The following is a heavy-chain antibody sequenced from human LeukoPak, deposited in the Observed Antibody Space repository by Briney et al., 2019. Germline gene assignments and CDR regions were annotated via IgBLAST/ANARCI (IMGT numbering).Heavy chain of an antibody. CDR1: GGSIRSYY. CDR3: ARKYNSSLCFDY. J-gene: IGHJ4*02. V-gene: IGHV4-59*01. CDR2: IYYSGST. D-gene: IGHD6-13*01. Sequence: SETLSLTCTVSGGSIRSYYWSWIRQPPGKGLEWIGYIYYSGSTNYNPSLKSRVTISLDTSKNQFSLKLSSVTAADTAVYYCARKYNSSLCFDYWGQGTLITVPS.